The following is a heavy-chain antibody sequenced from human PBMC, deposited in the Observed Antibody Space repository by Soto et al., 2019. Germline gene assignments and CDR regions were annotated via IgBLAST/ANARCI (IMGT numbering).Heavy chain of an antibody. V-gene: IGHV3-30*18. J-gene: IGHJ6*04. CDR3: AKDGGHYPWVSCFRDV. Sequence: QVQLVESGGGVVQPGRSLRLSCAASGFTFRESGMFWVRQVPGKGLEWVAVIKYDGSNAYYQDSVKGRFTISRDNSKGTVNLQTNSLRAADTAVYYCAKDGGHYPWVSCFRDVWGKGTTVSVAS. D-gene: IGHD4-17*01. CDR1: GFTFRESG. CDR2: IKYDGSNA.